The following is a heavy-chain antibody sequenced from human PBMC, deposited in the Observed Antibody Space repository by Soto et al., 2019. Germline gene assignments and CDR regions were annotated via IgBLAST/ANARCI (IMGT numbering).Heavy chain of an antibody. D-gene: IGHD3-22*01. J-gene: IGHJ1*01. V-gene: IGHV1-3*01. Sequence: QVQLVQSGAEVKKPGASVKVSCKASGYTFTSYAMHWVRQAPGQRLEWMGWINAGNGNTKYSQKFQGRVTITRDTSASTAYMELSSLRSEDTAVYYCARGWGYSSGYSRVAEYFQHWGQGTLVTVSS. CDR1: GYTFTSYA. CDR3: ARGWGYSSGYSRVAEYFQH. CDR2: INAGNGNT.